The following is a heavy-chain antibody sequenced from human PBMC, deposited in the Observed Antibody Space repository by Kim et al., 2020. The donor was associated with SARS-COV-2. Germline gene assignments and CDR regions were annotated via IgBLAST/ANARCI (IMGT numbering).Heavy chain of an antibody. Sequence: YADSVKGRFNISRDKDKNTLELKMNSLRAEDTALYYGAKKVVDGHYFDYWGQGTLVTVSS. J-gene: IGHJ4*02. CDR3: AKKVVDGHYFDY. D-gene: IGHD3-22*01. V-gene: IGHV3-23*01.